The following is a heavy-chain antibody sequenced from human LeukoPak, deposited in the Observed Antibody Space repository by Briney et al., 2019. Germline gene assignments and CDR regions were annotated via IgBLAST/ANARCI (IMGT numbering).Heavy chain of an antibody. CDR2: ISSSSNYI. D-gene: IGHD2-15*01. CDR3: ARDPPLGYCSGGSCYYDY. V-gene: IGHV3-21*01. J-gene: IGHJ4*02. CDR1: GFTFSSYS. Sequence: PGGSLRLSCAASGFTFSSYSMNWVRQAPGKGLEWVSSISSSSNYIYYADSVKGRFTISRDNAKNSLYLQMNSLRAEDTAVYYCARDPPLGYCSGGSCYYDYWGQGTLVTVSS.